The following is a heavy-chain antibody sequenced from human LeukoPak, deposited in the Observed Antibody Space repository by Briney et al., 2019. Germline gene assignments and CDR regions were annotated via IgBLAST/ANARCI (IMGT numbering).Heavy chain of an antibody. D-gene: IGHD6-19*01. CDR2: TSASGSST. J-gene: IGHJ5*02. CDR3: AKGGWNNWFDP. CDR1: GVTFSSYA. V-gene: IGHV3-23*01. Sequence: GGSLRLSCAASGVTFSSYAVSGGRRAPGGGLEWVSTTSASGSSTYSADSVQGRLTISRDNSKKTVYLQMNSLRAEDTAVYYCAKGGWNNWFDPWGQGTLVIVSS.